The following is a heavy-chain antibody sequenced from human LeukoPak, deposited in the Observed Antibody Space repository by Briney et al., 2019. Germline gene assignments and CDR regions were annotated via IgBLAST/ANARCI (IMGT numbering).Heavy chain of an antibody. V-gene: IGHV4-34*01. Sequence: PSETLSLTCAVYGGSFSGYYWSWIRQPPGKGLEWIGEINHSGSTNYNPSLKSRVTIPVDTSKNQFSLKLSSVTAADTAVYYCARGVQAAAGTYYFDYWGQGTLVTVSS. CDR1: GGSFSGYY. CDR3: ARGVQAAAGTYYFDY. CDR2: INHSGST. D-gene: IGHD6-13*01. J-gene: IGHJ4*02.